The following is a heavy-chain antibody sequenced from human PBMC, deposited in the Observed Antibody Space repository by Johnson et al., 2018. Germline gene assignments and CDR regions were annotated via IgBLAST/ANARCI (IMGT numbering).Heavy chain of an antibody. CDR1: GFTFSSYG. J-gene: IGHJ3*02. V-gene: IGHV3-30*03. CDR2: ISYDGSNK. D-gene: IGHD1-1*01. CDR3: ARDFNAGFDAFDI. Sequence: QVQLVQSGGGVVQPGRSLRLSCAASGFTFSSYGMHWVRQAPGKGLEWVAVISYDGSNKYYTDSVKGRFTISKDNSKNTLYLQMNSLRTDDTAVYYWARDFNAGFDAFDIWGQGTMVPVSS.